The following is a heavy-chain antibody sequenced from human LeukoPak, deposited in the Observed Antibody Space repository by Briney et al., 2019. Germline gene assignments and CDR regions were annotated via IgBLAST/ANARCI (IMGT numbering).Heavy chain of an antibody. CDR1: GFSLSTTGVG. V-gene: IGHV2-5*02. D-gene: IGHD6-19*01. Sequence: SGPTLVKPTQTLTLTCTFSGFSLSTTGVGVGWIRQPPGKALEWLALIYWDDDKRYSPSLKSRLTITKDTSKNQVVLTMTNMDPVDTATYYCAHRHRSGWLFDYWGQGTQVTVSS. J-gene: IGHJ4*02. CDR3: AHRHRSGWLFDY. CDR2: IYWDDDK.